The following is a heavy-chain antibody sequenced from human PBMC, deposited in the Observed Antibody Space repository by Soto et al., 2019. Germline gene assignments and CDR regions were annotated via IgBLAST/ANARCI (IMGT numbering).Heavy chain of an antibody. CDR3: ARQGSGSEYPQYFYYGMDV. D-gene: IGHD5-12*01. CDR2: INPNSGVA. Sequence: VELVQSGAEVEKPGAAVRISCKTSGYTFTAYYIHWVRQAPGQGLEWMGWINPNSGVANYAQNFQGRVTMTRDTSISTVYKELTKMRSEDTSMYYCARQGSGSEYPQYFYYGMDVWGQGTTAAASS. CDR1: GYTFTAYY. V-gene: IGHV1-2*02. J-gene: IGHJ6*02.